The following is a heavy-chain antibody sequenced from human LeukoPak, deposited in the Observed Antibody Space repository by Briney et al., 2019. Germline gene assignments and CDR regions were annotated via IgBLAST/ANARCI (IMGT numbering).Heavy chain of an antibody. CDR3: AKESRLWFGEFYYFDY. Sequence: GGSLRLSCAASGFTFEDYAMHWVRQAPGKGLEGVSGISWNSGSIGYADSVKGRFTISRDNAKNSLYLQMNSLRAEDTDLYYCAKESRLWFGEFYYFDYWGQGTLVTVSS. V-gene: IGHV3-9*01. J-gene: IGHJ4*02. D-gene: IGHD3-10*01. CDR1: GFTFEDYA. CDR2: ISWNSGSI.